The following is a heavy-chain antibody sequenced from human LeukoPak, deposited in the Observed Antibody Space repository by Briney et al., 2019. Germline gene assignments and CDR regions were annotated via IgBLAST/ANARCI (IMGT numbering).Heavy chain of an antibody. Sequence: GGSLRLSCVASGFTFSSYAMSWVRQRPGMGLERVSHITNTDGRTYYADSVKGRFTISGDNSRNTLYLQMNSLRAEDTAVYYCAKSGSVSASYYDCWGQGALVTVSS. V-gene: IGHV3-23*01. CDR1: GFTFSSYA. J-gene: IGHJ4*02. CDR2: ITNTDGRT. CDR3: AKSGSVSASYYDC. D-gene: IGHD3-10*01.